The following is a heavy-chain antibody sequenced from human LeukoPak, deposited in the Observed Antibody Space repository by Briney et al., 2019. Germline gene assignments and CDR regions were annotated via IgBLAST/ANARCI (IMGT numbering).Heavy chain of an antibody. Sequence: SETLSLTCTDSGDSISGSYWSWIRQPPGQGLEYIGYIYSSGTTNYNPSLKSRFTISVDTSRNQLFLKLTSVTAADTAVYFCAKKGGSGNLVYFDYWGQGALVTVSS. CDR1: GDSISGSY. J-gene: IGHJ4*02. D-gene: IGHD3-10*01. CDR3: AKKGGSGNLVYFDY. V-gene: IGHV4-4*09. CDR2: IYSSGTT.